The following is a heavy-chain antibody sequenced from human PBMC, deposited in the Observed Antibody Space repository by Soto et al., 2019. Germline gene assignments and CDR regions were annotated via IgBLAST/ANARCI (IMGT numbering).Heavy chain of an antibody. CDR3: ARGGNYYDSSGYPNYYYYGMDV. V-gene: IGHV4-4*02. D-gene: IGHD3-22*01. J-gene: IGHJ6*02. Sequence: SETLSLTCAVSGGSISSSNWWSWVRQPPGKGLEWIGEIYHSGSTNYNPSLKSRVTISVDKSKNQFSLKLSSVTAADTAVYYCARGGNYYDSSGYPNYYYYGMDVWGQGTTVTVSS. CDR1: GGSISSSNW. CDR2: IYHSGST.